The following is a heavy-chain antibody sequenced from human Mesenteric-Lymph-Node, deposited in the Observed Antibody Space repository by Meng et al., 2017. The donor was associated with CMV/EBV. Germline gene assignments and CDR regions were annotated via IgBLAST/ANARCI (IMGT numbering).Heavy chain of an antibody. D-gene: IGHD6-25*01. J-gene: IGHJ4*02. CDR2: INTNSGNP. Sequence: VKVSCKTSGFPFTNYAINWVRQAPGQGPEWMGWINTNSGNPTYAQDFTGRFVFSLDTSVSTAYLQISSLKPEDTAFYYCARAAYFDYWGQGTLVTVSS. CDR3: ARAAYFDY. CDR1: GFPFTNYA. V-gene: IGHV7-4-1*02.